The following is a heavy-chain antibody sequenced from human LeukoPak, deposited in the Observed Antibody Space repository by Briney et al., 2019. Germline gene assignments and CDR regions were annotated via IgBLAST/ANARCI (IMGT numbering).Heavy chain of an antibody. D-gene: IGHD5-18*01. CDR1: GGSISSGGYY. V-gene: IGHV4-31*03. Sequence: PSETLSLTCTVSGGSISSGGYYWSWIRQHPGKGLEWIGYIYYSGSTYYNPSLKSRVTISVDTSKNQFSLKLSSVTAADTAVYYCARDQKLGYSYGPPRHYFDYWGQGTLVTVSS. CDR2: IYYSGST. J-gene: IGHJ4*02. CDR3: ARDQKLGYSYGPPRHYFDY.